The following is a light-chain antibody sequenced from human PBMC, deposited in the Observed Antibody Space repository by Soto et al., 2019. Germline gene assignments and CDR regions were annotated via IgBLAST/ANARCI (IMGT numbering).Light chain of an antibody. V-gene: IGKV3-20*01. CDR1: QSVSSK. CDR2: GAS. J-gene: IGKJ4*01. CDR3: QQYGSSPLT. Sequence: EIVMTQSPATLSVSPGEGATLSCRASQSVSSKLAWYQQKPGQAPRLLIYGASTRATGIPDRFNGRGSGTEFTLIISRLEPEDFALYYCQQYGSSPLTFGGGTKVDIK.